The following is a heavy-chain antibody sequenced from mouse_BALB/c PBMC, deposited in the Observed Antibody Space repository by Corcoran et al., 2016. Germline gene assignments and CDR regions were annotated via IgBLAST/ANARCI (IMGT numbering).Heavy chain of an antibody. Sequence: EVQLQQSGPELVKHGASVKMSCKASGYTFTRYVMQWVKQKTGQGLEWIGYINHYNDGTKYNEKFKGKATLTSDKSSSTAYMELSSLTSEDAEVYYCSRRDYYGTAAWFAYWGQGTLVTVSA. CDR1: GYTFTRYV. D-gene: IGHD2-1*01. CDR2: INHYNDGT. CDR3: SRRDYYGTAAWFAY. J-gene: IGHJ3*01. V-gene: IGHV1S136*01.